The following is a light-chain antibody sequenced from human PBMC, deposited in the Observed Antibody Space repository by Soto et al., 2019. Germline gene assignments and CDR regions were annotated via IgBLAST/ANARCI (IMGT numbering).Light chain of an antibody. CDR1: QSISSN. Sequence: EIVMTQSPATLSVSPGERATLSCRASQSISSNLAWYQLKPGQAPRLLIYDASSRATGIPDRFSGSGSGTDFTLTISRLEPEDFAVYYCQQYGSSLLWTFGQGTKVDIK. CDR2: DAS. CDR3: QQYGSSLLWT. V-gene: IGKV3-20*01. J-gene: IGKJ1*01.